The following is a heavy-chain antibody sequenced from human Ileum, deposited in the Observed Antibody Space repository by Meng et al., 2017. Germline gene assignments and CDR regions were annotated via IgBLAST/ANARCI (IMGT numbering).Heavy chain of an antibody. Sequence: QVVESGGGLFRPWGSLRLSCAASGFTFSGYWMHWFRQGTGKSLVWLSHINSDGTGTSYAESVRGRFTISRDNAKNTLYLQMNSLTVEDTAVYYCVRDGPNYFDQWGQGTLVTVSS. CDR3: VRDGPNYFDQ. CDR1: GFTFSGYW. V-gene: IGHV3-74*01. J-gene: IGHJ4*02. CDR2: INSDGTGT.